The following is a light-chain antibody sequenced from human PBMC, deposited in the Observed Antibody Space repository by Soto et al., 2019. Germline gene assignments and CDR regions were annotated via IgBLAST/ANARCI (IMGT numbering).Light chain of an antibody. Sequence: EIVLTQSPGTLYLSPGERATLSCRASQSVSSSYLAWYQQKPGQAPRLRSDGASSRATGIPDRCSCSGAGTVFPLPISRLEPEDFVVDYCQKYVNSPITFGQGTRLEIK. J-gene: IGKJ5*01. CDR2: GAS. CDR1: QSVSSSY. V-gene: IGKV3-20*01. CDR3: QKYVNSPIT.